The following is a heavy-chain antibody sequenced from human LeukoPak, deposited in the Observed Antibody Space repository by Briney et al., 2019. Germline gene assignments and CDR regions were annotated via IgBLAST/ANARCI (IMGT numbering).Heavy chain of an antibody. V-gene: IGHV4-39*01. J-gene: IGHJ4*02. Sequence: PSETLSLTCTVSGGSINSSSYFWGWIRQPPGKGLEWIGSIYYSGSTYYNPSLKSRVTISVDTSKNQFSLKLTSVTAADTAVYYCARLYSSSSHLDYWGQGTLVTVSS. CDR1: GGSINSSSYF. D-gene: IGHD6-6*01. CDR2: IYYSGST. CDR3: ARLYSSSSHLDY.